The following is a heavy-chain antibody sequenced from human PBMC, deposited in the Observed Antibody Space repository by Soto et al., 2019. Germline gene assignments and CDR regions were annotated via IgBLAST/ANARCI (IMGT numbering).Heavy chain of an antibody. CDR2: INSSGST. Sequence: SETLSLTCAVYGGSFSGYYWSWIRQPPGKRLEWIGEINSSGSTNYNPSLKSRVTISVDTSKNQFSLKLSSVTAADTAVYYCARELRGRYSSSWYYYYMDVWGQGTTVTVSS. CDR3: ARELRGRYSSSWYYYYMDV. V-gene: IGHV4-34*01. CDR1: GGSFSGYY. J-gene: IGHJ6*02. D-gene: IGHD6-13*01.